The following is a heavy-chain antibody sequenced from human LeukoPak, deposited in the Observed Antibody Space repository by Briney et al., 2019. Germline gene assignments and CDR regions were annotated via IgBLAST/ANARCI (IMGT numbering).Heavy chain of an antibody. D-gene: IGHD6-13*01. CDR2: ISAGGGST. V-gene: IGHV3-23*01. CDR3: AKDAAGPEY. J-gene: IGHJ4*02. Sequence: GGSLRLSCAASGLTFSDYSMTWVRQAPGKGLFWVSGISAGGGSTCYADSVKGRFTISRDNSRNTLYLQMNSLRAEDTAVYYCAKDAAGPEYWGQGTLVTVSS. CDR1: GLTFSDYS.